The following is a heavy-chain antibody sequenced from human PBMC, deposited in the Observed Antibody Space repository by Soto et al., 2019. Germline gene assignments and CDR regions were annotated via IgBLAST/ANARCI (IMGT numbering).Heavy chain of an antibody. V-gene: IGHV4-4*02. CDR1: GDSINNTYW. D-gene: IGHD3-22*01. CDR3: TRDGVPTSYFDNTGYYGNWLDP. J-gene: IGHJ5*02. Sequence: SETLSLTCFVSGDSINNTYWWSWVRQAPEKGLEWIGEIYHTGGRSYMPSLRGRITLSVDTSKNQFSLKLSSVTAADTAVYYCTRDGVPTSYFDNTGYYGNWLDPWGQGTLVTVSS. CDR2: IYHTGGR.